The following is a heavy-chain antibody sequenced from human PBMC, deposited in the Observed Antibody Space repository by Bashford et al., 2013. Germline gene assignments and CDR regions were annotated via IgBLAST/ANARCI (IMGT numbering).Heavy chain of an antibody. Sequence: SETLSLTCTVSGGSISSGHYYWSWVRQPPGKALEWIGYIYYSGITYYNPSLESRVAISLDTSKNQFSLGLSSVTAADTAVYYCARYGAYSIDYWGQGTLVTVSS. J-gene: IGHJ4*02. CDR3: ARYGAYSIDY. CDR1: GGSISSGHYY. D-gene: IGHD4-17*01. V-gene: IGHV4-30-4*01. CDR2: IYYSGIT.